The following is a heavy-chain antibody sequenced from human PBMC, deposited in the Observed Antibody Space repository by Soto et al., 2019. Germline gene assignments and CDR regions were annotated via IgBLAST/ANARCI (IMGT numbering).Heavy chain of an antibody. Sequence: EVQLVEAGGGLAQPGRFLRLSCAASGFTFDDYAMYWVRQAPGKGLAWGSGIGWNNDKIGYADSVKGRFTISRDNAKSSLYLQMASLRAEDTALYYCAKDHRGYGGDDEVTIWGEGTMVIVS. J-gene: IGHJ3*02. D-gene: IGHD5-12*01. CDR1: GFTFDDYA. V-gene: IGHV3-9*01. CDR3: AKDHRGYGGDDEVTI. CDR2: IGWNNDKI.